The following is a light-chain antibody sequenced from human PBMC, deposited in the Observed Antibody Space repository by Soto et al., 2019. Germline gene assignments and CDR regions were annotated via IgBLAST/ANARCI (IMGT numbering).Light chain of an antibody. CDR2: GAS. Sequence: EIVMTQSPATLSVSPGERATLSCRASQRVSSTLALYQQKPGQAPRLLIHGASTRATCNPARFSCSGSGPDFTLTICSLQCEDVAVYYCLHYNIWPRMFGQGTKVLIK. V-gene: IGKV3-15*01. CDR3: LHYNIWPRM. CDR1: QRVSST. J-gene: IGKJ1*01.